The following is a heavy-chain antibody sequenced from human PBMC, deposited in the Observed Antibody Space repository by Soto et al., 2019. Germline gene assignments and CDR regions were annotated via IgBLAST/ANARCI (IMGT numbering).Heavy chain of an antibody. J-gene: IGHJ4*02. CDR2: IHSDGTTT. Sequence: EVQLVESGGGLDQPGGSLRLSCAASGFTFNNFWMYWVCQTPEKGLVWVSGIHSDGTTTIYADYVKGRFTISRDNAKNTLYLQINSVTVEDTAIYYCVRDIRWGQGTLVTVSS. CDR3: VRDIR. CDR1: GFTFNNFW. V-gene: IGHV3-74*01.